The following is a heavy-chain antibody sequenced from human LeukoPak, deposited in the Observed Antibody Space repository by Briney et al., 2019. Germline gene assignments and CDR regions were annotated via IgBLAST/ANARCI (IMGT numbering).Heavy chain of an antibody. CDR1: GGSFSGYY. CDR3: ASRKIRFLASRGAFDI. CDR2: INHSGST. J-gene: IGHJ3*02. Sequence: SETLSLTCAVYGGSFSGYYWSWIRQSPGKGLEWIGEINHSGSTNYNPSLKSRVTISVDTSKNQFSLKLSSVTAADTAVYYCASRKIRFLASRGAFDIWGQGTMVTVSS. V-gene: IGHV4-34*01. D-gene: IGHD3-3*01.